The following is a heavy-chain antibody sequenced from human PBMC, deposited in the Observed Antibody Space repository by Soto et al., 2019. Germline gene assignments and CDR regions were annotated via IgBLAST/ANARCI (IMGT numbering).Heavy chain of an antibody. CDR1: GGSFSGYY. CDR2: INHSGST. CDR3: ARGSEYCTNGVCYGARFDN. D-gene: IGHD2-8*01. J-gene: IGHJ4*02. Sequence: PSETLSLTCAVYGGSFSGYYWSWIRQPPGKGLEWIGEINHSGSTNYNPSLKSRVTISVDTSKNQFSLKLSSVTAADTAVYYCARGSEYCTNGVCYGARFDNWGQGTLVNVSS. V-gene: IGHV4-34*01.